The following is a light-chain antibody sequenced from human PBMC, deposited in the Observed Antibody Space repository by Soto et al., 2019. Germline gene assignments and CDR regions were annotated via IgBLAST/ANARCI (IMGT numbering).Light chain of an antibody. CDR2: GAS. Sequence: DIQVTQSPSSLSASVGDRVTITCRASQDIRSDLGWYQQKPGKPPKRLIYGASTLQTGVPSRFSGSGSETEFTHTISSQQPEDFAVYYGLQHYTYPWTFGQGTKVEVK. V-gene: IGKV1-17*01. CDR1: QDIRSD. CDR3: LQHYTYPWT. J-gene: IGKJ1*01.